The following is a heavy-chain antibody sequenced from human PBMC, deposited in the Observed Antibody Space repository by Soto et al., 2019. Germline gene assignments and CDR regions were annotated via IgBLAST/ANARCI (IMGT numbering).Heavy chain of an antibody. D-gene: IGHD4-17*01. CDR1: GFTFSSYW. Sequence: GGSLRLSCAASGFTFSSYWMHWVRQAPGKGLVWVSRINSDGSSTSYADSVKGRFTISRDNAKNTLYLQMNSLRAEDTAVYYCVSTVTTLAYYYYGMDLWGQRTTVTVSS. J-gene: IGHJ6*02. CDR2: INSDGSST. V-gene: IGHV3-74*01. CDR3: VSTVTTLAYYYYGMDL.